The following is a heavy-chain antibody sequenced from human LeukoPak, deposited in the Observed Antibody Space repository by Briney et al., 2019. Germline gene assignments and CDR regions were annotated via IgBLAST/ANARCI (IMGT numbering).Heavy chain of an antibody. Sequence: GRSLSLSCAPSVFTFSSFWMGWVRQAPGKGREWGANIKQDGREKYYMDSVKGRFTISRNNPKNSLYLQMNSPRAEDTAVYYCARQDPIDYYYGMDVWGQGTTVTVSS. CDR2: IKQDGREK. J-gene: IGHJ6*02. CDR3: ARQDPIDYYYGMDV. V-gene: IGHV3-7*01. CDR1: VFTFSSFW.